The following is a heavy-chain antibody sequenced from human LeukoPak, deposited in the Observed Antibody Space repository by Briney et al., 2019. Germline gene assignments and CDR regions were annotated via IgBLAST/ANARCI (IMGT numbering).Heavy chain of an antibody. CDR1: GFTFSSYA. V-gene: IGHV3-30*04. CDR2: ISYDGSNK. Sequence: PGGSLRLSCAASGFTFSSYAMHWVRQAPGKGLEWVAVISYDGSNKYYADSVKGRFTISRDNSKNTLYLQMNSLRAEDTAVYYCAKDHYYYYYYMDVWGKGTTVTVSS. J-gene: IGHJ6*03. CDR3: AKDHYYYYYYMDV.